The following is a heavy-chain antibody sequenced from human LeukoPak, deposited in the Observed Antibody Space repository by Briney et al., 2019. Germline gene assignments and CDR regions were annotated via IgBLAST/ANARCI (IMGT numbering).Heavy chain of an antibody. CDR2: INPNSGGT. CDR3: ARAFYGDYVAGDY. CDR1: GYTFTGYY. D-gene: IGHD4-17*01. Sequence: GASVKVSCKASGYTFTGYYMHWVRQAPGLGLEWMGRINPNSGGTNYAQKFQGRVTMTRDTSISTAYMELSKLRSDDTAVYYCARAFYGDYVAGDYWGQGTLVTVSS. V-gene: IGHV1-2*06. J-gene: IGHJ4*02.